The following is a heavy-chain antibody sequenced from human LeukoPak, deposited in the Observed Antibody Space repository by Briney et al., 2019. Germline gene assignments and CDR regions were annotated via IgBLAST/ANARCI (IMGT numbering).Heavy chain of an antibody. V-gene: IGHV4-39*07. CDR2: IYYSGST. J-gene: IGHJ4*02. D-gene: IGHD5-18*01. CDR3: ARVDGYSYGMKYFDY. CDR1: GGSISSSSYY. Sequence: SETLSLTCTVSGGSISSSSYYWGWIRQPPGKGLEWIGSIYYSGSTYYNPSLKSRVTISVDTSKNQFSLKLSSVTAADTAVYYCARVDGYSYGMKYFDYWGQGTLVTVSS.